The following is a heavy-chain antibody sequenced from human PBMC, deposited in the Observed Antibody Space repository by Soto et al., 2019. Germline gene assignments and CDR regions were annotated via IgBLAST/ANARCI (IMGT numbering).Heavy chain of an antibody. V-gene: IGHV3-21*01. J-gene: IGHJ6*02. Sequence: PGGSLRLSCAASGFTFSSYTMNWVRQAPGRGLEWVSSIGTSSSYIYYADSVKGRFTISRDNAKNSLFLQMNSLRADDTAVYYCARDSVRHNLYFYYGMDVWGQGTTVTVSS. CDR2: IGTSSSYI. CDR3: ARDSVRHNLYFYYGMDV. CDR1: GFTFSSYT. D-gene: IGHD1-1*01.